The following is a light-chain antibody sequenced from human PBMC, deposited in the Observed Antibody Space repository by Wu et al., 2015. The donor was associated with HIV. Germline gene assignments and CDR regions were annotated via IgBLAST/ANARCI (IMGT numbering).Light chain of an antibody. CDR2: GAS. Sequence: EIVLTQSPATLSLSPGERATLSCRASQSVSSYLAWYQQKPSQAPRLLIYGASRRATGIPDRFSGSGSGTDFTLTISRLEPEDFAVYYCQQYGSSTLTFGGGTKVEIK. J-gene: IGKJ4*01. CDR1: QSVSSY. V-gene: IGKV3-20*01. CDR3: QQYGSSTLT.